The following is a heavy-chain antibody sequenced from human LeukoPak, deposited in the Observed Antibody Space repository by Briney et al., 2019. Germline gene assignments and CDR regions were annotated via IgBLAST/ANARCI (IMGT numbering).Heavy chain of an antibody. CDR3: ARGENSGSYFSYFDS. J-gene: IGHJ5*01. D-gene: IGHD3-10*01. Sequence: PSVTLSLTCAAYGGSFSGHYWTWIRQPPGKGLEWIGEIDHTGRSTYNPSLTSRVTISKDSSKNQFSLSLGSVIAADTAVYFCARGENSGSYFSYFDSWAQGTPVTVSS. V-gene: IGHV4-34*01. CDR2: IDHTGRS. CDR1: GGSFSGHY.